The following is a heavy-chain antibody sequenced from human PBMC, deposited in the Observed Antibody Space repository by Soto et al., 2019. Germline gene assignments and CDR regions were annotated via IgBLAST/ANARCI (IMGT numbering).Heavy chain of an antibody. CDR3: AKEGRQWLIYYYYGMDV. J-gene: IGHJ6*02. CDR2: ISYDGSNQ. V-gene: IGHV3-30*18. CDR1: GFNFSTFG. D-gene: IGHD6-19*01. Sequence: QEQLAESGGGVVQPGGSLRLSCAASGFNFSTFGMHWVRQAPGQEPEWVAVISYDGSNQNYADSVKGRFTISRDNSKNTLSLQMNSLRVEDTALYYCAKEGRQWLIYYYYGMDVWGQGTTVTVSS.